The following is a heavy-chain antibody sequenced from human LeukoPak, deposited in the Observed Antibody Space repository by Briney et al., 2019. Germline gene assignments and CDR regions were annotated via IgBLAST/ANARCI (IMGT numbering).Heavy chain of an antibody. CDR3: ARDLGVGGRWLQPALH. Sequence: PGGSLRLSCAGSGFSFNSYGMHWVRQAPGKGLEGIAVIRSEGINKYYADSVKGRCTISRDNSKNTLYLQMNSLRAEDTAVCYCARDLGVGGRWLQPALHWGQGTLVTVSS. V-gene: IGHV3-30*02. CDR2: IRSEGINK. D-gene: IGHD5-24*01. CDR1: GFSFNSYG. J-gene: IGHJ4*02.